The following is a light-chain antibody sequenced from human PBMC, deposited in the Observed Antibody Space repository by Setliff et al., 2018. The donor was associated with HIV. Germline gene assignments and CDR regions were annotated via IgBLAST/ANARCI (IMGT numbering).Light chain of an antibody. CDR3: LHRSNWPPGLT. CDR2: DAS. J-gene: IGKJ4*01. CDR1: QSVSSY. Sequence: EIVLTQSPATLSLSPGERATLSCRASQSVSSYLAWYQHKPGQAPRLLIYDASNRATGIPARFSGSGSGTDFTLSISSLEPEDFAVYYCLHRSNWPPGLTVGGGTKVDIK. V-gene: IGKV3-11*01.